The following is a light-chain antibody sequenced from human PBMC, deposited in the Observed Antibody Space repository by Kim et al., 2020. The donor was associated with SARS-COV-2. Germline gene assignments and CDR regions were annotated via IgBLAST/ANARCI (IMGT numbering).Light chain of an antibody. Sequence: GGAVTLTWCLSSGSVAAGHYPTWSQQTPGHLPRTLIYSTNTRSSGVPDRFSGAILGNKAALTITGAQADDDSHYFCMLYLGNGVSVFGGGTQLTVL. CDR2: STN. CDR1: SGSVAAGHY. V-gene: IGLV8-61*01. CDR3: MLYLGNGVSV. J-gene: IGLJ3*02.